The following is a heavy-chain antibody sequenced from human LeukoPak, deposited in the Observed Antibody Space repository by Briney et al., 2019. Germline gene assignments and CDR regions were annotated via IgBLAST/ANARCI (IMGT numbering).Heavy chain of an antibody. CDR2: ISTTSRET. V-gene: IGHV3-48*03. CDR1: GFSINTYE. Sequence: PGGSLRLSCVGSGFSINTYEMNWVRQTPGKGLEWISYISTTSRETYYTDSVKGRFTISRDHSKNSLYLQMNSLRGEDTAIYFCARDRWVANKFEGDFDSWGQGTLVTVSS. CDR3: ARDRWVANKFEGDFDS. J-gene: IGHJ4*02. D-gene: IGHD5-12*01.